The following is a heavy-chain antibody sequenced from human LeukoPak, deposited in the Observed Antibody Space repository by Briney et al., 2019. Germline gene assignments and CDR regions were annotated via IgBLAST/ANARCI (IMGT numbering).Heavy chain of an antibody. J-gene: IGHJ4*02. D-gene: IGHD3-9*01. CDR2: ISSAGTTT. CDR1: GFTFSTYA. Sequence: GGSLRLSCAASGFTFSTYAMHWVRQAPGKGLEWVAFISSAGTTTYYADSVKGRFTISRDYSKTSLYLQMNSLRADDTAVYYCARTYYGTLTAYYRYFDLWGQGTLVAVTS. CDR3: ARTYYGTLTAYYRYFDL. V-gene: IGHV3-30-3*01.